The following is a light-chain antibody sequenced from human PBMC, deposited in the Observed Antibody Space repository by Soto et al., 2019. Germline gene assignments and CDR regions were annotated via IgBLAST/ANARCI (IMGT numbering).Light chain of an antibody. CDR3: VAWDDSLRGRV. CDR2: DNN. CDR1: SSNIGSNR. V-gene: IGLV1-47*02. Sequence: QSVLTQAPSASGTPGQRVTVSCSGSSSNIGSNRVYWYQQLPGTAPKLLIYDNNQRPSGVPDRFSGSKSGTSASLAISGLRSEDEADYYCVAWDDSLRGRVFGTGTKVTVL. J-gene: IGLJ1*01.